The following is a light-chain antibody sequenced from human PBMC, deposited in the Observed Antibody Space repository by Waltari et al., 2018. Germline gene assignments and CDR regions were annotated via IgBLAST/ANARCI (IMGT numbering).Light chain of an antibody. J-gene: IGLJ2*01. CDR1: ELTDKY. CDR2: RNT. CDR3: QSADDSGNNVL. V-gene: IGLV3-25*03. Sequence: SPGLTQPPSVSVSPGQTAMITCSGSELTDKYIYWFQQKSGQAACVVIRRNTGRPSGIPGRFAASDSGTTGTLVISGVEAEDEADYYCQSADDSGNNVLFGGGTKLTVL.